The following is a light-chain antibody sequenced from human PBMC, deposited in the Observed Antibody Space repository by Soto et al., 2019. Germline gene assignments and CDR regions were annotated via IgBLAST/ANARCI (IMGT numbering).Light chain of an antibody. Sequence: EIVLTQSPGILSLSPGERATLSCRASQSVSNDFLAWYQQKPGQAPRLLIYGASTRATDVPDRFSGSGSGADFTLTISRLEPEDFAVYYCQQYGVSPKTFGQGTTVELK. J-gene: IGKJ1*01. CDR1: QSVSNDF. CDR3: QQYGVSPKT. V-gene: IGKV3-20*01. CDR2: GAS.